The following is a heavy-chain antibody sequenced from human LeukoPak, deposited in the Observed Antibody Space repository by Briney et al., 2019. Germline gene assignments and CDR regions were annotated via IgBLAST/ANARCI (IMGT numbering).Heavy chain of an antibody. D-gene: IGHD6-19*01. CDR1: GFTFSSYA. V-gene: IGHV3-30*03. CDR2: VSFDGSNN. J-gene: IGHJ4*02. Sequence: GGSLRLSCAASGFTFSSYAMHWVRQAPGKGLEWVAVVSFDGSNNYSADSVKGRFTISRDNSNNALYLQMNSLRTEDTALYYCARDSLAVAGTEFFDYWGRGTLVTVSS. CDR3: ARDSLAVAGTEFFDY.